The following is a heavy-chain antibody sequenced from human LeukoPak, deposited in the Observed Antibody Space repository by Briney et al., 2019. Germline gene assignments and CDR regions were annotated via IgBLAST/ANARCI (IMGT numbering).Heavy chain of an antibody. D-gene: IGHD3-22*01. V-gene: IGHV3-48*04. Sequence: GGSLRLSCAASGFTFSSYSMNWVRQAPGKGPQWVSYISGNGGTTHYADSVEGRFTISRDNAKNSLYLQMSNLRAEDTAVYYCARDLDSGNYFFAYWGQGTPVTVSS. CDR3: ARDLDSGNYFFAY. CDR1: GFTFSSYS. CDR2: ISGNGGTT. J-gene: IGHJ4*02.